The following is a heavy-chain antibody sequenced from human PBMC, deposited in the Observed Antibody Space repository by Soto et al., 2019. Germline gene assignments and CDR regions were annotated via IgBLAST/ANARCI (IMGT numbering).Heavy chain of an antibody. D-gene: IGHD3-22*01. V-gene: IGHV4-31*02. CDR3: ARAASYDRSGAVVFDY. J-gene: IGHJ4*02. Sequence: WTWIRQPPVKGLEWIGYIYYSGTTYYTSSLKSRLSISIDTSRNHFSLNLTSVTAADTAVYYCARAASYDRSGAVVFDYWGQGILVTVSS. CDR2: IYYSGTT.